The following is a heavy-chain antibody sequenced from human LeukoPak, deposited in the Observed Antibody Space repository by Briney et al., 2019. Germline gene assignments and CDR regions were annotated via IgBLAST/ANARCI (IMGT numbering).Heavy chain of an antibody. CDR1: GGSISSGDYY. CDR2: IYYSGST. Sequence: SQTLSLTCTVSGGSISSGDYYWSWIRQPPGKGLEWIGYIYYSGSTYYNPSLKSRVTISVDTSKNQFSLKLSSVTAADTAVYYCARGIPDYGDYYLDYWGQGTLVTVSS. J-gene: IGHJ4*02. V-gene: IGHV4-30-4*01. D-gene: IGHD4-17*01. CDR3: ARGIPDYGDYYLDY.